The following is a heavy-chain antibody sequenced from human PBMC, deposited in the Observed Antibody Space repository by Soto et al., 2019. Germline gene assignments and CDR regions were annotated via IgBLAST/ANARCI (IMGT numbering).Heavy chain of an antibody. J-gene: IGHJ4*02. CDR3: AKDLSSGTFIYYFDY. D-gene: IGHD1-1*01. CDR1: GFTFSSYW. Sequence: GGSLRLSCAASGFTFSSYWMSWVRQAPGKGLEWVAVISYDGSNKYYADSVKGRFTISRDNSKNTLYLQMNSLRAEDTAVYYCAKDLSSGTFIYYFDYWGQGTLVTVSS. CDR2: ISYDGSNK. V-gene: IGHV3-30*18.